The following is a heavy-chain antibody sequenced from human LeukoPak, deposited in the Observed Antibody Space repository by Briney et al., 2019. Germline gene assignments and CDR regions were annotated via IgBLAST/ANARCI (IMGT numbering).Heavy chain of an antibody. D-gene: IGHD2-2*01. J-gene: IGHJ3*02. CDR1: GYTFTSYG. CDR3: AREGGLGYCSSTSCSASDAFDI. Sequence: GASVKVSCKASGYTFTSYGISWVRQAPGQGLEWMGWISAYNGNTNYAQKLQGRVTMTTDTSTSTAYMELRSLRSDDTAVYYYAREGGLGYCSSTSCSASDAFDIWGQGTMVTVSS. CDR2: ISAYNGNT. V-gene: IGHV1-18*01.